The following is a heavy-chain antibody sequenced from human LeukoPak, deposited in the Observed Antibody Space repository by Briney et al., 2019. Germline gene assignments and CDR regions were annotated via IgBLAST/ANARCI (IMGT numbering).Heavy chain of an antibody. D-gene: IGHD5-18*01. J-gene: IGHJ4*02. Sequence: GGSLRLSCAASGFTFSSYSMNWVRQAPGKGLEWVSSISSSSSYIYYADSVKGRFTISRDNAKNSLYLQMNSLRAEDTAVYYCASPFVCVDTAMDAGCYFDYWGQGALVTVSS. V-gene: IGHV3-21*01. CDR2: ISSSSSYI. CDR1: GFTFSSYS. CDR3: ASPFVCVDTAMDAGCYFDY.